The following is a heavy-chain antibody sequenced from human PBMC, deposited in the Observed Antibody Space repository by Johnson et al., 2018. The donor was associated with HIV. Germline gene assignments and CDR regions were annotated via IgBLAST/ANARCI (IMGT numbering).Heavy chain of an antibody. CDR3: ARKSVINFDAFDI. D-gene: IGHD4-23*01. CDR1: GFTFDDYD. J-gene: IGHJ3*02. CDR2: INWNGGSK. Sequence: VQLVESGGGVIRPGGSLRLSCVASGFTFDDYDMSWVRQAPGKGLEWVSGINWNGGSKDYADSVKGRFTISRDDSKNTLLLQMKSLRAEDTAVYFCARKSVINFDAFDIWGQGTLVIVSS. V-gene: IGHV3-20*04.